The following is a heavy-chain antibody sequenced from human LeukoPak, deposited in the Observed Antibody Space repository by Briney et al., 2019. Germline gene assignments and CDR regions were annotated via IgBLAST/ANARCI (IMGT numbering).Heavy chain of an antibody. CDR2: IRSYGVTS. D-gene: IGHD3-22*01. V-gene: IGHV3-64D*06. CDR3: VKDTYYYDSKGSIGTIYYIDD. Sequence: PGGSLRVSCTASGFTFNDHAMHWVHQAPGKGLEYVSAIRSYGVTSHYADSVKGRFTISRDNSKNTLYLQMRSLRAEDTAVYYCVKDTYYYDSKGSIGTIYYIDDWGQGTLVTVSS. CDR1: GFTFNDHA. J-gene: IGHJ4*02.